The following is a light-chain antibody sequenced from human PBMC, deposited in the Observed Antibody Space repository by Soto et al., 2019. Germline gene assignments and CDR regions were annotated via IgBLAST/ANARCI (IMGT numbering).Light chain of an antibody. CDR1: QSVSSY. CDR2: DAS. CDR3: QQYGSSPPT. J-gene: IGKJ1*01. Sequence: IVLTQSPATLSLSPGERATVSCRASQSVSSYLAWYQQKPGQAPRLLIYDASNRATGIPDRFSGSGSGTDFTLTINRLEPEDFALYYCQQYGSSPPTFGQGTKVDIK. V-gene: IGKV3-20*01.